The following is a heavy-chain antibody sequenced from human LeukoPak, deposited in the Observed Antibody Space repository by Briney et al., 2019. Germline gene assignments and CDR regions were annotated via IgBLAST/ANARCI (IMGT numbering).Heavy chain of an antibody. CDR2: IYPGDSDT. V-gene: IGHV5-51*01. CDR1: GYSFTSYW. Sequence: GESLKISCKGSGYSFTSYWIGWVRQMPGKGLEWMGIIYPGDSDTRYSPSFQGQVTISADKSISTAYLQWSSLKASDTAMYYCARLRSSDWSRPDAFDFWGQGTMVTVSS. D-gene: IGHD6-19*01. J-gene: IGHJ3*01. CDR3: ARLRSSDWSRPDAFDF.